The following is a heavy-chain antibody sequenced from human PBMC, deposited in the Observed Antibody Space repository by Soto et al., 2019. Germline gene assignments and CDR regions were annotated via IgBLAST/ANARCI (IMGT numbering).Heavy chain of an antibody. D-gene: IGHD3-22*01. V-gene: IGHV4-59*01. Sequence: SETLSLTCTASGGSISSYYWSWIRQPPGKGLEWIGYIYYSGSTNYNPSLKSRVTISVDTSKNQFSLKLSSVTAADTAVYYCARDRYYDSSGYSTYYYYYGMDVWGQGTTVTVSS. J-gene: IGHJ6*02. CDR1: GGSISSYY. CDR3: ARDRYYDSSGYSTYYYYYGMDV. CDR2: IYYSGST.